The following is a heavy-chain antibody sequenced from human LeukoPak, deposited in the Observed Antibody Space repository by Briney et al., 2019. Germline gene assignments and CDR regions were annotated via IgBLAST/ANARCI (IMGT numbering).Heavy chain of an antibody. Sequence: SVKVSCKASGGTFSSYAISWVRQAPGQGLEWMGRIIPILGIANYAQKFQGRVTTTADKSTSTAYMELSSLRSEDTAVYYCARGPNIAAAGPPDYWGQGTLVTVSS. CDR2: IIPILGIA. D-gene: IGHD6-13*01. CDR1: GGTFSSYA. J-gene: IGHJ4*02. CDR3: ARGPNIAAAGPPDY. V-gene: IGHV1-69*04.